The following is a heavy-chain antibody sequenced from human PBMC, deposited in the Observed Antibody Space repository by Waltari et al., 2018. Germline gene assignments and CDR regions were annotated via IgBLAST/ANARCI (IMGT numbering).Heavy chain of an antibody. V-gene: IGHV3-33*01. Sequence: QVQLVESGGGVVQPGRSLRLYCAASGFTFSSYGMHWVRQAPGKGLEWVAVIWYDGSNKYYADSVKGRFTISRDNSKNTLYLQMNSLRAEDTAVYYCARVYSSSSGDSGDWFDPWGQGTLVTVSS. CDR3: ARVYSSSSGDSGDWFDP. D-gene: IGHD6-6*01. CDR1: GFTFSSYG. CDR2: IWYDGSNK. J-gene: IGHJ5*02.